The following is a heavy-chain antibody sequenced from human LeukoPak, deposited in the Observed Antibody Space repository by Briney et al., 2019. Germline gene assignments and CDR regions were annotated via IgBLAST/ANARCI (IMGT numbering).Heavy chain of an antibody. D-gene: IGHD2-2*02. J-gene: IGHJ1*01. Sequence: PGGSLRLSCAASGFTFSSYWMSWVRQAPGKGLEWMGWISAYNGNTDYAQKLQGRVTMTTDTSTSTAYMELRSLRSDDTAVYYCARDSVVPAAIGREYFQHWGQGTLVTVSS. V-gene: IGHV1-18*01. CDR1: GFTFSSYW. CDR2: ISAYNGNT. CDR3: ARDSVVPAAIGREYFQH.